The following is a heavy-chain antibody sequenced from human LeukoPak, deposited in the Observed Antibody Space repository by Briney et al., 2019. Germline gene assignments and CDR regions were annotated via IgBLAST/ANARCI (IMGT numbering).Heavy chain of an antibody. D-gene: IGHD4-23*01. CDR3: ARHGVYGGKDFDY. CDR1: GGSISSYY. CDR2: IYYSGST. Sequence: SETLSLTCTVSGGSISSYYWSWIRQPPGKGLEWIGYIYYSGSTNYNPSLKSRVTISVDTSKNQFSLKLSSVTGADTAVYYCARHGVYGGKDFDYWGQGTLVTVSS. V-gene: IGHV4-59*08. J-gene: IGHJ4*02.